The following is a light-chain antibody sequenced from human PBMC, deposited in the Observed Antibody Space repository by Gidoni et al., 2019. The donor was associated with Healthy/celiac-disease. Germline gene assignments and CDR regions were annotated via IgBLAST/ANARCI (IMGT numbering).Light chain of an antibody. Sequence: SYELTQPPSVSVSPGQTASITCSGDKLGDKYACWYQQKPGQSPVLVIYQDSNRPSGIPERFSGSNSGNTATLTISGTQAMDEADYYCQAWDSSTKWVFGGGTKLTVL. V-gene: IGLV3-1*01. J-gene: IGLJ3*02. CDR2: QDS. CDR1: KLGDKY. CDR3: QAWDSSTKWV.